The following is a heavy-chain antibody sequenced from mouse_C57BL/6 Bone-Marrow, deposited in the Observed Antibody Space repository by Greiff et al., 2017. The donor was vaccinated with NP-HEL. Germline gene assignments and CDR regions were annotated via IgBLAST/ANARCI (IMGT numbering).Heavy chain of an antibody. CDR3: ARYSYGNYEAYYFDY. CDR1: GYTFTSYW. CDR2: INPSNGGT. D-gene: IGHD2-1*01. V-gene: IGHV1-53*01. J-gene: IGHJ2*01. Sequence: QVQLQQSGTELVKPGASVKLSCKASGYTFTSYWMHWVKQRPGQGLEWIGNINPSNGGTNYNEKFKSKATLTVDKSSSTAYMQLSSLTSEDSAVYYCARYSYGNYEAYYFDYLGQGTTLTVSS.